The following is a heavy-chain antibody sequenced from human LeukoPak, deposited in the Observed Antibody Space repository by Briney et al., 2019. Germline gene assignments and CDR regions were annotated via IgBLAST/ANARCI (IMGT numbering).Heavy chain of an antibody. CDR1: GFTFSSYA. CDR3: AKDCSSTSCYGGYYYYGMDV. V-gene: IGHV3-23*01. J-gene: IGHJ6*02. Sequence: PGGSLRLSCAASGFTFSSYAMSWVRQAPGKGLEWVSAISGSGGSTYYADSVKGRFTISRDNSKNTLYLQMNSLRAEDTAVYYCAKDCSSTSCYGGYYYYGMDVWGQGTTVTVSS. D-gene: IGHD2-2*01. CDR2: ISGSGGST.